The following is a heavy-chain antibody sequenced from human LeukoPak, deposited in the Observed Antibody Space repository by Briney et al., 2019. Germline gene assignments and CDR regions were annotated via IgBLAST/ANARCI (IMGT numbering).Heavy chain of an antibody. Sequence: GGSLRLSCAASGFTFSNYWMHWIRQVSGKGLVWVSHIKYDGSATNYADSVKGRFTISRDNAKNTLYLQMNSLRVEDTAVYYCARGRPHGNDYWGQGTLVTVSS. D-gene: IGHD4-23*01. CDR3: ARGRPHGNDY. CDR1: GFTFSNYW. CDR2: IKYDGSAT. V-gene: IGHV3-74*01. J-gene: IGHJ4*02.